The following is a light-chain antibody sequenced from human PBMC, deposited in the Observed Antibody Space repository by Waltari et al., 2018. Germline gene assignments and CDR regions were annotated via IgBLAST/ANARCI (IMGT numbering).Light chain of an antibody. Sequence: EPVLTQSPGTLSLSPGEGSTLSCRTSQTIRTTYLAWYQQKPGPAPTLLIYGTFSRATGIPDRFTGSGSGTDFSLTISSLEPEDFATYYCQQYDISPLTFGGGTKVEIK. V-gene: IGKV3-20*01. CDR2: GTF. CDR3: QQYDISPLT. J-gene: IGKJ4*01. CDR1: QTIRTTY.